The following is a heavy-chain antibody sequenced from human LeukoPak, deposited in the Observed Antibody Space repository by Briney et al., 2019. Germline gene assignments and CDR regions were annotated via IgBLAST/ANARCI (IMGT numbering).Heavy chain of an antibody. CDR2: INHSGST. D-gene: IGHD2-2*01. V-gene: IGHV4-34*01. Sequence: KSSETLSLTCAVYGGSFSGYYRSWIRQPPGKGLEWIGEINHSGSTNYNPSLKSRVTISVDTSKNQFSLKLSSVTAADTAVYYCARAHLGYCSSTSCSLSAFDIWGQGTMVTVSS. J-gene: IGHJ3*02. CDR3: ARAHLGYCSSTSCSLSAFDI. CDR1: GGSFSGYY.